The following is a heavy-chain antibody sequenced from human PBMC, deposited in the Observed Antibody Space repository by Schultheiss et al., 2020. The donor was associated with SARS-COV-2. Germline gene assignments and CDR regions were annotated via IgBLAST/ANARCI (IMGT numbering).Heavy chain of an antibody. D-gene: IGHD3-3*01. J-gene: IGHJ4*02. V-gene: IGHV4-30-2*05. CDR2: IYHSGST. CDR3: ARVNTIFGVVIRTFDY. Sequence: SQTLSLTCTVSGGSISSGGYYWSWIRQPPGKGLEWIGYIYHSGSTYYNPSLKSRVTISVDTSKNQFSLKLSSVTAADTAVYYCARVNTIFGVVIRTFDYWGQGTLVTVSS. CDR1: GGSISSGGYY.